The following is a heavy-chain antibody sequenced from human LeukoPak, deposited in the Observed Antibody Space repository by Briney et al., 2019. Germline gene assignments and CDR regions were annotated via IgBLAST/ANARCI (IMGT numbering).Heavy chain of an antibody. CDR3: ARASGYDFWSGYHAFDI. Sequence: GGSLRLSCAASGFTVSSNYMSWVRQAPGKGLEWVSVIYSGGSTYYADSAKGRFTISRDNSKNTLYLQMNSLRAEDTAVYYCARASGYDFWSGYHAFDIWGQGTMVTVSS. CDR2: IYSGGST. J-gene: IGHJ3*02. V-gene: IGHV3-53*01. CDR1: GFTVSSNY. D-gene: IGHD3-3*01.